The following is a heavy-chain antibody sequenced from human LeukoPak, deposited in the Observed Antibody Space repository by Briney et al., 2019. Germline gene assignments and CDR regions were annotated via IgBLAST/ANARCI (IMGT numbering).Heavy chain of an antibody. J-gene: IGHJ4*02. CDR2: ISSGSGYI. V-gene: IGHV3-21*01. D-gene: IGHD1-26*01. CDR1: GFTFISYT. Sequence: PGGSLRLSCAASGFTFISYTMNWVRQAPGKGLEWVSSISSGSGYIYYADSVEGRFTISRDNAKNSLYLKMNSLRAEDTAVYYYASGNYFDYWGQGTLVTVSS. CDR3: ASGNYFDY.